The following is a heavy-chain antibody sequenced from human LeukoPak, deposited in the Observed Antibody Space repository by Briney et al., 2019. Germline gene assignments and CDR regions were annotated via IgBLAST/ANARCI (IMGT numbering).Heavy chain of an antibody. D-gene: IGHD3-22*01. Sequence: SETLSLTCAVYGGSFSGYYWSWIRQPPGKGLEWIGEINHSGSTNYNPYLKSRVTISVDTSKNQFSLKLSSVTAADTAVYYCAREPYYYDSSGYPPWGQGTLVTVSS. V-gene: IGHV4-34*01. CDR2: INHSGST. CDR3: AREPYYYDSSGYPP. CDR1: GGSFSGYY. J-gene: IGHJ5*02.